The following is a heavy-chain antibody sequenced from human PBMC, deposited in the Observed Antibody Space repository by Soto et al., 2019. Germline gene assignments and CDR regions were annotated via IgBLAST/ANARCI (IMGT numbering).Heavy chain of an antibody. CDR3: ATSMRHTLDP. CDR2: INQDGSDK. Sequence: EVQVVESGGGLVQPGGSLRLSCTASGFTFGIHWMTWVRQVPGKGLEWVANINQDGSDKYYVDSVKGRFIISRDNAKDSVYLQMNSLGVEDTAVYYGATSMRHTLDPWGQGTLVTVS. CDR1: GFTFGIHW. J-gene: IGHJ5*02. D-gene: IGHD2-21*01. V-gene: IGHV3-7*01.